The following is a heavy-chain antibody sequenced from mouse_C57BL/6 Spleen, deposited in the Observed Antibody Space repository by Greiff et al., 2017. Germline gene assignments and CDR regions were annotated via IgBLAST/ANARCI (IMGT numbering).Heavy chain of an antibody. V-gene: IGHV1-26*01. D-gene: IGHD1-1*01. CDR1: GYTFTDYY. CDR2: INPNNGGT. J-gene: IGHJ4*01. CDR3: STRGYGSSYDAMDY. Sequence: VQLQQSGPELVKPGASVKISCKASGYTFTDYYMNWVKQSHGKSLEWIGDINPNNGGTSYNQKFKGKATLTVDKSSSTAYMELRSLTSEDSAVYYCSTRGYGSSYDAMDYWGQGTSVTVSS.